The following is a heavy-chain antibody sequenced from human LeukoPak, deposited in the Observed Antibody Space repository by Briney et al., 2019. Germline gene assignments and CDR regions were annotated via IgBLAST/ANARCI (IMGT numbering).Heavy chain of an antibody. V-gene: IGHV3-30*02. D-gene: IGHD6-13*01. CDR2: IRFDGNDK. Sequence: GGSLRLSCAASGFTFSSYGMHWVRQAPGKGLEWVAFIRFDGNDKYFADSVKGRFTISRDNSKNTLYLQMNSLRAEDTAVYYCAKDMTSSSSDYWGQGTLVTVSS. J-gene: IGHJ4*02. CDR1: GFTFSSYG. CDR3: AKDMTSSSSDY.